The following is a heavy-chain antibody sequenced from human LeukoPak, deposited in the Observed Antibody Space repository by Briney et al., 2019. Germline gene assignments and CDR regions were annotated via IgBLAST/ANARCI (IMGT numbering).Heavy chain of an antibody. V-gene: IGHV3-21*01. CDR2: ISSSSSYI. CDR1: GFTFSSYS. D-gene: IGHD5-18*01. J-gene: IGHJ4*02. Sequence: PGGALRLSCAASGFTFSSYSMNWVRQAPGKGLEWVSSISSSSSYIYYADSVKGRFTISRDNAKNSLYLQVDSLRAEDTAVYYCAREGGYSYGSAIDYWGQGTLVTVSS. CDR3: AREGGYSYGSAIDY.